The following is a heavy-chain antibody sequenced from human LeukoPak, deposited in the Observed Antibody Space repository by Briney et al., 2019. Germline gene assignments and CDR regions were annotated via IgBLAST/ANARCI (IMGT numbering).Heavy chain of an antibody. V-gene: IGHV1-24*01. CDR3: ATWLGYCSGTGCYSPSGYYYGMDV. J-gene: IGHJ6*02. D-gene: IGHD2-2*02. CDR2: FDPEDGET. Sequence: ASVKVSCKVSGYTLTELSMHWVRQAPGKGLKWMGGFDPEDGETIYAQKFQGRVTMTEDTSTDTAYMELSSLRSEDTAVYYCATWLGYCSGTGCYSPSGYYYGMDVWGQGTTVTVSS. CDR1: GYTLTELS.